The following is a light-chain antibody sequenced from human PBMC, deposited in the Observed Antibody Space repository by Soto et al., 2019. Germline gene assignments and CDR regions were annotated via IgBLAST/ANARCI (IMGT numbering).Light chain of an antibody. V-gene: IGLV2-14*03. CDR2: DVS. J-gene: IGLJ1*01. CDR3: TSYTSSITYV. CDR1: SSDVGGYNF. Sequence: SVLTKPASVYGSPGQSITISCTGTSSDVGGYNFISWYQHYPGKAPKLIIYDVSNRPSGVSNRFSGSKSGNTASLTISWLQAEDEADYYCTSYTSSITYVFGTGTKVTVL.